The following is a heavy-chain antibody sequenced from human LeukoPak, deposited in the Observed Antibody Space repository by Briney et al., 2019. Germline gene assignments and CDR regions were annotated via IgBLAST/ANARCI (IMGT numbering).Heavy chain of an antibody. D-gene: IGHD6-6*01. V-gene: IGHV4-34*01. J-gene: IGHJ6*03. CDR1: GGSFSGYY. CDR2: INHSGST. Sequence: SETLSLTCAVYGGSFSGYYWSWIRQPPGKGLEWIGEINHSGSTNYNPSLKSRVAISVDTSKNQFSLKLSSVTAADTAVYYCAGWSSSSGYYYYYMDVWGKGTTVTV. CDR3: AGWSSSSGYYYYYMDV.